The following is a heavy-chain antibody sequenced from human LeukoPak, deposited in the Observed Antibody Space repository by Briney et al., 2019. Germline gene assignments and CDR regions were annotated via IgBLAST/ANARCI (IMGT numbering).Heavy chain of an antibody. D-gene: IGHD6-19*01. CDR3: ASSLAVAAWFDP. J-gene: IGHJ5*02. Sequence: PGGSLRLSCVASRFTFSTYWMNRVRQAPGKGLEWVANIKQDGSEKHYVDSVKGRFTISRDNARKSLYLQMNSLRAEDTAVYYCASSLAVAAWFDPWGQGTLVTVSS. CDR1: RFTFSTYW. V-gene: IGHV3-7*01. CDR2: IKQDGSEK.